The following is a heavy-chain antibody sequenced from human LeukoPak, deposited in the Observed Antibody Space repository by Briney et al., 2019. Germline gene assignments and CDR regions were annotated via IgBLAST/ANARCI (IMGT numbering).Heavy chain of an antibody. CDR3: ARGELRGAFDM. CDR2: INPSGGST. D-gene: IGHD1-26*01. J-gene: IGHJ3*02. Sequence: ASVKVSCKASGYTFTSYYMHWVRQAPGQGLEWMGVINPSGGSTSYAQKFQGRVTMTGDTSTSTVYMELSSLRSEDTAVYFCARGELRGAFDMWGQGTMVTVSS. V-gene: IGHV1-46*01. CDR1: GYTFTSYY.